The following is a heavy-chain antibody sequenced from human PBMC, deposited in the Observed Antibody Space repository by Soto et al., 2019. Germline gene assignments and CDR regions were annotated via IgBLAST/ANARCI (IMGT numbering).Heavy chain of an antibody. CDR3: TTGLPVSIAAVTCCLEC. Sequence: REGALRVSCTASGFTFSNAWMSWVRQAPGKGLEWVGRIKSKTDGGTTDYAAPVKGRFTISRDDSKNTLYPQMNSLKTEDTAVYYCTTGLPVSIAAVTCCLECWGQGTLFTVSS. J-gene: IGHJ4*02. D-gene: IGHD6-13*01. V-gene: IGHV3-15*01. CDR1: GFTFSNAW. CDR2: IKSKTDGGTT.